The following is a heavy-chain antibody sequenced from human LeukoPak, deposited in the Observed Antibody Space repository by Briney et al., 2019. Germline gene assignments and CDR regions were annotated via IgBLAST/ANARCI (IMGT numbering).Heavy chain of an antibody. CDR3: TRGSGTYYWFDP. V-gene: IGHV3-73*01. CDR1: GFTFSGSA. Sequence: PGGSLKLSCAASGFTFSGSAIHWVRQSSGKGLEWVGQIDKKDRGYATATAYAASVKGRFTISRDDSINTAYLQMKSLKTEDTALYYCTRGSGTYYWFDPWGQGTLVSVSS. J-gene: IGHJ5*02. CDR2: IDKKDRGYATAT. D-gene: IGHD1-26*01.